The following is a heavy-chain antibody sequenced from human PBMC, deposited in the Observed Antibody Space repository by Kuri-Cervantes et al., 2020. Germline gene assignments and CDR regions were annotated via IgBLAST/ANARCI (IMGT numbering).Heavy chain of an antibody. Sequence: GGSLRLSCAASGFTFSSYGMHWVRQAPGKGLVWVSRINSDGSSTSYADSVKGRFTISRDNAKNTLYLQMNSLRAEDTAVYYCARGAAVAGYYYYGMDVWGQGTTVTVSS. V-gene: IGHV3-74*01. J-gene: IGHJ6*02. CDR3: ARGAAVAGYYYYGMDV. D-gene: IGHD6-19*01. CDR2: INSDGSST. CDR1: GFTFSSYG.